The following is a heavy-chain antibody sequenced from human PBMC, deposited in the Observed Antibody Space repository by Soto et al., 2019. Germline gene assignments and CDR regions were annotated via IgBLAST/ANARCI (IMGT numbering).Heavy chain of an antibody. CDR3: ARAPFGGTVESDS. V-gene: IGHV3-66*01. J-gene: IGHJ4*02. CDR2: IYGDGST. Sequence: EVQLVESGGGLVQPGGSLRLSCTASGFTVSRNYVNWVRQAPGKGLEWVSIIYGDGSTEYADSVKGRFTMSRDNSKNTLYLQLSSLRVEDTAVYYCARAPFGGTVESDSWGQGTLVTVSS. CDR1: GFTVSRNY. D-gene: IGHD2-15*01.